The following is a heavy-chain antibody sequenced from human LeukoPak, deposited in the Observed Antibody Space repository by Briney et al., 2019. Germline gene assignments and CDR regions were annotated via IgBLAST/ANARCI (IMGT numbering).Heavy chain of an antibody. V-gene: IGHV3-15*01. CDR2: ITSNSDGGTA. D-gene: IGHD2-15*01. CDR1: GFTFTYAW. J-gene: IGHJ4*02. CDR3: ITDRGSH. Sequence: PGGSLRVSCAASGFTFTYAWMSWVRQAPGKGLEWVGRITSNSDGGTADYAEPVKGRFIISRDDSESILYLQMNSLKTEDTAVYYCITDRGSHWGQGTLVTVSS.